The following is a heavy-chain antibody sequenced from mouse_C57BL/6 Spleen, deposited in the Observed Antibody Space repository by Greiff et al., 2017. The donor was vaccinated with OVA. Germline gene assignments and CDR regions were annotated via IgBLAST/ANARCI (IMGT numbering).Heavy chain of an antibody. CDR1: GFNIKDYY. D-gene: IGHD2-2*01. CDR3: ARRGYEEYFDY. Sequence: EVQLQQSGAELVKPGASVKLSCTASGFNIKDYYMHWVKQRTEQGLEWIGRIDPEDGETKYAPKFPGKATITADTTSNTAYLQLSSLTSEDTAVYYCARRGYEEYFDYWGQGTTLTVSS. CDR2: IDPEDGET. J-gene: IGHJ2*01. V-gene: IGHV14-2*01.